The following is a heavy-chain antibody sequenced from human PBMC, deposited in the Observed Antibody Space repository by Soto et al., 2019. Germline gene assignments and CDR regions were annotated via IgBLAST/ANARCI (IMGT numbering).Heavy chain of an antibody. J-gene: IGHJ3*02. CDR1: GGSISSSSYY. D-gene: IGHD3-22*01. V-gene: IGHV4-39*01. Sequence: QLQLQESGPGLVKPSETLSLTCTVSGGSISSSSYYWGWIRQPPGKGLEWIGSIYYSGSTYYNPSLKSRVTISVDTSKNQFSLKLSSVTAADTAVYYCARHRGRNYYDSSGYFGAFDIWGQGTMVTVSS. CDR3: ARHRGRNYYDSSGYFGAFDI. CDR2: IYYSGST.